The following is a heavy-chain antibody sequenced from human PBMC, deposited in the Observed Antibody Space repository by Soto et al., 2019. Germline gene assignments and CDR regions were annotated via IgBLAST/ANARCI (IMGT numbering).Heavy chain of an antibody. Sequence: SETLSLTCAVYGGSFSGYYWSWIRQPPGKGLEWIGEINHSGSTNYNPSLTSRVTISVDTSKNQFSLKLSSVTAADTAVYYCARVARRFTITMIVVVNVRGYWFDPWGQGTLVTVSS. V-gene: IGHV4-34*01. CDR2: INHSGST. D-gene: IGHD3-22*01. CDR3: ARVARRFTITMIVVVNVRGYWFDP. J-gene: IGHJ5*02. CDR1: GGSFSGYY.